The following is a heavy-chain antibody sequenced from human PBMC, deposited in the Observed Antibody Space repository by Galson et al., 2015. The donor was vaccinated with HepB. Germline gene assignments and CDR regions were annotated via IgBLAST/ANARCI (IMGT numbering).Heavy chain of an antibody. V-gene: IGHV3-30-3*01. Sequence: SLRLSCAASAFAFSSYALHGVRQAPGKGLEWVAVISYDGSNKYYADSVKGRFTISRDNSKNTLYLQMNSLRAEDTAVYYCARDHVLEWLDYWGQGTLVTVSS. CDR2: ISYDGSNK. J-gene: IGHJ4*02. CDR1: AFAFSSYA. CDR3: ARDHVLEWLDY. D-gene: IGHD3-3*01.